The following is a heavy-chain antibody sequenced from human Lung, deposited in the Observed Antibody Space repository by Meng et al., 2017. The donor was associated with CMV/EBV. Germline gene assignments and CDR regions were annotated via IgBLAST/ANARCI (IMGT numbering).Heavy chain of an antibody. CDR2: IYYSGLT. D-gene: IGHD2-8*01. CDR1: GGSIRSSSHY. V-gene: IGHV4-39*07. J-gene: IGHJ5*02. Sequence: QLQLQEAGPRLVKPSVTLSLTCTVSGGSIRSSSHYWGGIRQPPGKGLEWIGNIYYSGLTSYNPSLKSRVTISVDTSKNQFSLKLSSVTAADTAVFYCARVWANGEGWFDPWGQGTLVTVSS. CDR3: ARVWANGEGWFDP.